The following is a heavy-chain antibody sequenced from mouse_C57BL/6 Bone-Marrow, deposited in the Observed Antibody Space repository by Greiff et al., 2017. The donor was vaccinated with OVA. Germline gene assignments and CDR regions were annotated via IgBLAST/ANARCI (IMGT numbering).Heavy chain of an antibody. V-gene: IGHV1-63*01. J-gene: IGHJ4*01. CDR2: IYPGGGYT. CDR3: ARSKLRGAMDY. D-gene: IGHD1-1*01. CDR1: GYTFTNYW. Sequence: QVQLQQSGAELVRPGTSVKMSCKASGYTFTNYWIGWAKQRPGHGLEWIGDIYPGGGYTNYNEKFKGKATLTADKSSSTAYMQFSSLKSEDSAIYYCARSKLRGAMDYWGQGTSVTVSS.